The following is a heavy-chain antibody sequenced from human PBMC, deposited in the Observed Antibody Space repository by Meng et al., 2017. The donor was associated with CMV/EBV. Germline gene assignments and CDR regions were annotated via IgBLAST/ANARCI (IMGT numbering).Heavy chain of an antibody. Sequence: VLPVQSGAEVKELGYSVEAPSKTCGGTCGSFAISWGRRAPGQGLEWMGWISHIFGTANYDQKFQGGVTITAYESTCTAYMALSSLRSEDTAVYYCARDYSGIAARPGFDPWGQGTLVTVSS. CDR2: ISHIFGTA. CDR1: GGTCGSFA. V-gene: IGHV1-69*12. J-gene: IGHJ5*02. D-gene: IGHD6-6*01. CDR3: ARDYSGIAARPGFDP.